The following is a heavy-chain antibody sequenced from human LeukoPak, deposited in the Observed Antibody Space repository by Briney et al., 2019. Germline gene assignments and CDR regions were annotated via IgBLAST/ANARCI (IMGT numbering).Heavy chain of an antibody. CDR3: ATVLVVIVGATIDWFDP. CDR2: IIPIFGTA. CDR1: GGTFSSYA. D-gene: IGHD1-26*01. J-gene: IGHJ5*02. Sequence: ASVKVSCKASGGTFSSYAISWVRQAPGQGLEWMGGIIPIFGTANYAQKFQGRVTMTEDTSTDTAYMELSSLRSEDTAVYYCATVLVVIVGATIDWFDPWGQGTLVTVSS. V-gene: IGHV1-69*06.